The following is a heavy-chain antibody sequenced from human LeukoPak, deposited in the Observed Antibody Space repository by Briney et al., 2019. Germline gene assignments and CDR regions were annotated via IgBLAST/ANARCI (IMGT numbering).Heavy chain of an antibody. CDR2: ISSSSSYI. J-gene: IGHJ4*02. V-gene: IGHV3-21*01. CDR3: ARDEVEFTFDY. CDR1: GFTISSYG. Sequence: GGSLRLSCAASGFTISSYGINWVRQAPGKGLEWVSSISSSSSYIYYADSVKGRFTISRDNAKNSLYLQMNSLRAEDTAVYYCARDEVEFTFDYWGQGTLVTVSS. D-gene: IGHD3-10*01.